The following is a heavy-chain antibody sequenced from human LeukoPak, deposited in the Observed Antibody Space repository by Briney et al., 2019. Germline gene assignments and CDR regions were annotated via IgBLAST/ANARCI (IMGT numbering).Heavy chain of an antibody. V-gene: IGHV3-30*04. J-gene: IGHJ4*02. CDR1: GFTFSSYA. CDR2: ISYDGSNK. CDR3: AKEGYCSGGSCYSLDY. Sequence: PGRSLRLSCAASGFTFSSYAMHWVRQAPGKGLEWVAVISYDGSNKYYADSVRGRFTISRDNSKNTLYLQMNSLRAEDTAVYYCAKEGYCSGGSCYSLDYWGQGTLVTVSS. D-gene: IGHD2-15*01.